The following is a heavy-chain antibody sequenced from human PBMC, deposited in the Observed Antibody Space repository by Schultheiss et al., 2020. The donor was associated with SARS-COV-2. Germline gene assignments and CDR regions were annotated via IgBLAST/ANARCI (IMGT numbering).Heavy chain of an antibody. CDR1: GGSISSYY. J-gene: IGHJ4*02. Sequence: SETLSLTCTVSGGSISSYYWSWIRQPAGKGLEWIGRIYTSGSTNYNPSLKSRVTISVDTSKNQFSLKLSSVTAADTAVYYCARVRPTMVRGVTLSGGGFDYWGQGTLVTVSS. D-gene: IGHD3-10*01. CDR3: ARVRPTMVRGVTLSGGGFDY. V-gene: IGHV4-4*07. CDR2: IYTSGST.